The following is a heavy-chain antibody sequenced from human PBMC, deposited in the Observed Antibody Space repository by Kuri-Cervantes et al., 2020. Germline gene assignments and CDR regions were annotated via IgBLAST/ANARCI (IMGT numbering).Heavy chain of an antibody. CDR3: ARDEGGISLAIGMDV. V-gene: IGHV3-30*03. J-gene: IGHJ6*02. CDR1: GFTFSSYG. D-gene: IGHD2-2*02. Sequence: GGSLRLSCAASGFTFSSYGMHWVRQAPGKGLEWVAAISYDGSNRYYADSVKGRFTISRDNSKNTLYLQMNSLRAEDTAVYYCARDEGGISLAIGMDVWGQGTTVTVSS. CDR2: ISYDGSNR.